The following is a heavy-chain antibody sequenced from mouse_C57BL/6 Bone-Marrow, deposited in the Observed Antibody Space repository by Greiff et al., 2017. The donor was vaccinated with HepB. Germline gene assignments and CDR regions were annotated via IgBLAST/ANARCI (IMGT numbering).Heavy chain of an antibody. Sequence: EVQRVESGGGLVQPGESLKLSCESNEYEFPSHDMSWVRKTPEKRLELVAAINSDGGSTYYPDTMERRFIISRDNTKTTLYLQMSSLRSEDTALYDCARTEDGYLFAYWGQGTLVTVSA. CDR1: EYEFPSHD. V-gene: IGHV5-2*01. CDR3: ARTEDGYLFAY. J-gene: IGHJ3*01. CDR2: INSDGGST. D-gene: IGHD2-3*01.